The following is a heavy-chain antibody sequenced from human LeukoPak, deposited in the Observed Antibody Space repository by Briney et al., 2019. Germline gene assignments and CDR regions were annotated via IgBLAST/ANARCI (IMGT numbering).Heavy chain of an antibody. CDR1: GGSFSGYY. V-gene: IGHV4-34*01. CDR3: ARGGRRYSSGWYDTEDPQYYYFDY. J-gene: IGHJ4*02. Sequence: PSETLSLTCAVYGGSFSGYYWSWIRQPPGKGLEWIGEINHSGSTNYNPSLKSRVTISVDTSKNQFSLKLSSVTAADTAVYYCARGGRRYSSGWYDTEDPQYYYFDYWGQGTLVTVSS. CDR2: INHSGST. D-gene: IGHD6-19*01.